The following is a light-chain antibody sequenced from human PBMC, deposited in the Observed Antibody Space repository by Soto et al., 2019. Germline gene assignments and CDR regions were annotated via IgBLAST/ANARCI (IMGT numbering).Light chain of an antibody. CDR2: GAS. CDR1: QGIGNY. V-gene: IGKV1-27*01. J-gene: IGKJ1*01. Sequence: DIQMTQSPSSLSAAVGDRVTITCRASQGIGNYLAWYQQKPGKVPKLLIYGASTLQSGVPSRFSGSGSGTDFNLTISSLQPEDVATYYCQKYNSAPWTFGQGTKVEIK. CDR3: QKYNSAPWT.